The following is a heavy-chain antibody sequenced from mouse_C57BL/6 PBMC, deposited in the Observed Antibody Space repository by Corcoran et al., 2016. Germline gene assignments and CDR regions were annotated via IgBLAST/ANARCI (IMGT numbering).Heavy chain of an antibody. V-gene: IGHV1-26*01. CDR2: INPNNGGT. D-gene: IGHD1-1*01. J-gene: IGHJ3*01. Sequence: EVQLQQSGPELVKPGASVKISCKASGYTFTDYYMNWVKQSHGKSLEWIGDINPNNGGTSYNQKFKGKATLTVDKSSSTAYMELGSLTSEDSAVYYCARKGILGWFAYWGQGTLVTVSA. CDR3: ARKGILGWFAY. CDR1: GYTFTDYY.